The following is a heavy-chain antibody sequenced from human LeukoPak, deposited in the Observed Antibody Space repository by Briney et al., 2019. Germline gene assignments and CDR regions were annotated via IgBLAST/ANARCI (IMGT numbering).Heavy chain of an antibody. V-gene: IGHV4-34*01. J-gene: IGHJ4*02. Sequence: SETLSLTCAVYGGSFSGYYWSWIRQPPGKGLEWIGEINHSGSTNYNPSLKSRVTISVDTSKNQFSLKLSSVTAADTAVYYCARRGGSGSYRYWGRGTLVTVSS. CDR3: ARRGGSGSYRY. D-gene: IGHD3-10*01. CDR2: INHSGST. CDR1: GGSFSGYY.